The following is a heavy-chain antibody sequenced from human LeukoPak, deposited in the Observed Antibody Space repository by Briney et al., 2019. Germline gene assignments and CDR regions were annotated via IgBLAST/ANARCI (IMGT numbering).Heavy chain of an antibody. CDR1: GYNSTSYW. V-gene: IGHV5-51*01. J-gene: IGHJ4*02. CDR2: IYPGDSDT. D-gene: IGHD5-24*01. CDR3: ATRSDGYSQFDF. Sequence: GESLKISCKASGYNSTSYWIGWVRQMPGKGLEWMGIIYPGDSDTRYSPSFQGQVTISADKSVSTAYLQWSSLKASDSAIYYCATRSDGYSQFDFWGQGTLVTVSS.